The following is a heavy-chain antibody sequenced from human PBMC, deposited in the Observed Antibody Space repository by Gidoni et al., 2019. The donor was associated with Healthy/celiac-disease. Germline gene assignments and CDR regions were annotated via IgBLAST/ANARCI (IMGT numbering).Heavy chain of an antibody. D-gene: IGHD3-10*01. Sequence: EVQLLESGGGLVQPGGSLRLSCAASGFTFSSYAMSWVRQAPGKGLEWVSAISGSGGSTYYADSVKGRFTISRDNSKNTLYLQMNSLRAEDTAVYYCAKPYYYGSGSYGADAFDIWGQGTMVTVSS. J-gene: IGHJ3*02. CDR1: GFTFSSYA. CDR3: AKPYYYGSGSYGADAFDI. V-gene: IGHV3-23*01. CDR2: ISGSGGST.